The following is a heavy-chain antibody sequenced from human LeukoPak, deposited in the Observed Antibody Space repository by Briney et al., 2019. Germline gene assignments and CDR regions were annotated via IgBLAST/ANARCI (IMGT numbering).Heavy chain of an antibody. J-gene: IGHJ4*02. V-gene: IGHV4-4*07. CDR2: IYTSGST. Sequence: PSETLSLTCTASGGSISSYYWSWIRQPAGKGLEWIGRIYTSGSTNYNPSLKSRVTMSVDTSKNQFSLKLSSVAAADTAVYYCARDRLYYYDSSGYSTFDYWGQGTLVTVSS. CDR3: ARDRLYYYDSSGYSTFDY. D-gene: IGHD3-22*01. CDR1: GGSISSYY.